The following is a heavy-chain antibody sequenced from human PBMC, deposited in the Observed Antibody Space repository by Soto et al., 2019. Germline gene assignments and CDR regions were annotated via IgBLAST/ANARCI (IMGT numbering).Heavy chain of an antibody. Sequence: SETLSLTCTVSGGAIISYYWICSRHPPCKGLEWIVYIYYSGSTNYNPSLKSRVTISVDTSKNQFSLKLSSVTAADTAVYYCARGRGFGYYDSSGYPIYYFDYWGQGTLVTVSS. CDR3: ARGRGFGYYDSSGYPIYYFDY. D-gene: IGHD3-22*01. J-gene: IGHJ4*02. CDR2: IYYSGST. V-gene: IGHV4-59*01. CDR1: GGAIISYY.